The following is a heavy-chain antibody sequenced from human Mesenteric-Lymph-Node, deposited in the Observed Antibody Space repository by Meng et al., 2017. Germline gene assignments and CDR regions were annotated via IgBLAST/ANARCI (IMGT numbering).Heavy chain of an antibody. D-gene: IGHD6-19*01. CDR2: INAGNGNT. CDR1: GYTFPTYA. J-gene: IGHJ5*02. V-gene: IGHV1-3*01. Sequence: QVHLVQSGAEVKKRGAAGKGACKASGYTFPTYAIHWVRQAPGQRLEWMGWINAGNGNTRYSQKFQGRVSITRDTSASTAYMELSSLRSEDTAVYYCARCIAVAGNWFDPWGQGTLVTVSS. CDR3: ARCIAVAGNWFDP.